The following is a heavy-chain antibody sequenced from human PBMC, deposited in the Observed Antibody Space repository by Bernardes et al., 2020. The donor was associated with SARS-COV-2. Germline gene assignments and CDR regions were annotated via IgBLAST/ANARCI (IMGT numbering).Heavy chain of an antibody. Sequence: SEPLSLTCDVSGEYLSGYSWSWIRQPPGKGLEWIGEIDGRGSIKNYNPSLRSRVTLSVDTSTNQFSMTLMSVTAADTATYYCARGGIVGVIVFRKTWFDRWGQGTLVSVSS. CDR3: ARGGIVGVIVFRKTWFDR. CDR1: GEYLSGYS. J-gene: IGHJ5*02. V-gene: IGHV4-34*01. D-gene: IGHD3-3*02. CDR2: IDGRGSIK.